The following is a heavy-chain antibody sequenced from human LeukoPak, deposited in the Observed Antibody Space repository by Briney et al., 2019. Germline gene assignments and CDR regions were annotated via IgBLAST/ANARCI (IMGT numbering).Heavy chain of an antibody. V-gene: IGHV4-34*01. CDR3: ARHYGP. CDR2: IYYSGST. CDR1: GGSFSGYY. D-gene: IGHD3-16*01. Sequence: PSETLSLTCAVYGGSFSGYYWSWIRQPPGKGLEWIGSIYYSGSTYYNPSLKSRVTISVDTSKNQFSLKLNSVTATDTAVYYYARHYGPWGQGTLVTVSS. J-gene: IGHJ4*02.